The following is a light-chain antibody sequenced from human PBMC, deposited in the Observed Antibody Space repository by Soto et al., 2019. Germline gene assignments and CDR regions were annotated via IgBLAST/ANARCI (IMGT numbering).Light chain of an antibody. V-gene: IGKV3-15*01. CDR3: HQYSTWRRT. Sequence: EIVMAQSPATLSVSPGERATLPCRASQSISNNLAWYQQKPGQAPRLIVYGASTRATGIPVRFSGSGSGTEFTLTISSLQSEDFAVYYCHQYSTWRRTFGPGTKVDIK. J-gene: IGKJ3*01. CDR2: GAS. CDR1: QSISNN.